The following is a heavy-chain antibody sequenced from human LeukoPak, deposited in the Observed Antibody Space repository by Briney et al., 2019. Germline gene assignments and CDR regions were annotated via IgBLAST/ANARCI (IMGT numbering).Heavy chain of an antibody. CDR3: ARFGLLYVYGMDV. Sequence: GGSLRLSRAASGFTFSNYWMHWVRQAPGRGLVWVSHINRDGNITTYAGSVKGRFTISRDNDKNTRYLQMNSLRAEGTAVYYCARFGLLYVYGMDVWVQGTTVTVSS. D-gene: IGHD3-16*01. CDR1: GFTFSNYW. V-gene: IGHV3-74*01. J-gene: IGHJ6*02. CDR2: INRDGNIT.